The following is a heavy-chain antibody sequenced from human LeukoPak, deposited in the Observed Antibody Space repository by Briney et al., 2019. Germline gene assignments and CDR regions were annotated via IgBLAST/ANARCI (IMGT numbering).Heavy chain of an antibody. CDR3: ARGGDGYTEYYFDY. Sequence: SETLSLTCTVSGGSISSYYWSWIRQPPGKGLEWIGYIYYSGSTYYNPSLKSRVTISVDTSKNQFSLKLSSVTAADTAVYYCARGGDGYTEYYFDYWGQGTLVTVSS. CDR1: GGSISSYY. V-gene: IGHV4-30-4*01. J-gene: IGHJ4*02. D-gene: IGHD5-24*01. CDR2: IYYSGST.